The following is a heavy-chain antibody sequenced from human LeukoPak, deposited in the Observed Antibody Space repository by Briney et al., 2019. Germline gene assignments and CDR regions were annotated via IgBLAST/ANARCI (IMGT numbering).Heavy chain of an antibody. D-gene: IGHD3-10*01. CDR3: ARIYYGSGSLMAWDY. V-gene: IGHV4-59*05. J-gene: IGHJ4*02. CDR1: GGSISSYY. Sequence: SETLSLTCTVSGGSISSYYWSWIRQPPGKGREWIGSIYYSGSTYYNPSLKSRVTISVDTSKNQFSLKLSSVTAADTAVYYCARIYYGSGSLMAWDYWGQGTLVTVSS. CDR2: IYYSGST.